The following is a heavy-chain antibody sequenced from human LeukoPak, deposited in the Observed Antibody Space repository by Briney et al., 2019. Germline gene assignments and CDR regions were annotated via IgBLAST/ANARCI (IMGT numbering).Heavy chain of an antibody. V-gene: IGHV3-74*01. Sequence: GGSLRLSCAASGITFGNNWMHWVRQGPGKGLVWISRINSDGGGAIYADSVKGRFTVSRDNAKNTLYLQMNSLRAEDTAVYYCARDRGYNLDYWGQGTLVTVSS. CDR2: INSDGGGA. J-gene: IGHJ4*02. D-gene: IGHD1-14*01. CDR3: ARDRGYNLDY. CDR1: GITFGNNW.